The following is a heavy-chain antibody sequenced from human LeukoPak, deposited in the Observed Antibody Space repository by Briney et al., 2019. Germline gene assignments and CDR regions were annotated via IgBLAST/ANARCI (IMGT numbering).Heavy chain of an antibody. CDR3: AHSIALHSFDP. V-gene: IGHV2-5*01. CDR1: GFSLSTRGVG. Sequence: SAPTLINPTPPLTLTSPFTGFSLSTRGVGVAWIPQPPGKALELLAPIDLHDDQRYSPSPKSTLTNTKDTSKTHVDLTVTNMDPVDTPTSYCAHSIALHSFDPWGQGTLVTVSS. CDR2: IDLHDDQ. J-gene: IGHJ5*02. D-gene: IGHD6-13*01.